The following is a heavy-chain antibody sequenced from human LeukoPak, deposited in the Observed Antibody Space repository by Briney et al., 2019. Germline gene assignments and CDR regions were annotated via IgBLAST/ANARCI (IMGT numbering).Heavy chain of an antibody. D-gene: IGHD2-8*01. Sequence: GASVKVSCKASGYTFTSYYMHWVRQAPGQGLEWMGIINPSGGSTSYAQKFQGRVTMTRGTSTSTVYMELSSLRSEDTAVYYCARGQDIVLMVYATHLYFDYWGQGTLVTVSS. CDR1: GYTFTSYY. V-gene: IGHV1-46*03. CDR3: ARGQDIVLMVYATHLYFDY. J-gene: IGHJ4*02. CDR2: INPSGGST.